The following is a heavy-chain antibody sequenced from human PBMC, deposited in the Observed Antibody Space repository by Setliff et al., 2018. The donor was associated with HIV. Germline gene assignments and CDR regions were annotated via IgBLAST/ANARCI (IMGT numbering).Heavy chain of an antibody. CDR3: ARLGDSGYDFRGYFDY. V-gene: IGHV4-4*08. CDR2: IYTSGST. J-gene: IGHJ4*02. CDR1: GGSMNNYY. Sequence: LSLTCTVSGGSMNNYYWTWIRQPPGKGLEWIGYIYTSGSTKYNPSLKSRVTISVDTSRNQFSLKLTSVTAADTALYFCARLGDSGYDFRGYFDYWGQGKLVTVSS. D-gene: IGHD5-12*01.